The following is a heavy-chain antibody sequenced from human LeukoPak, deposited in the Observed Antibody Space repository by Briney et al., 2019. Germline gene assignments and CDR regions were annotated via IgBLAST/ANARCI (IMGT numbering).Heavy chain of an antibody. D-gene: IGHD6-13*01. V-gene: IGHV4-38-2*02. CDR3: ARGYSSSPHDAFDI. CDR2: IYHSGST. Sequence: SETLSLTCTVSGYSISSGYYWGWIRQPPGKGLEWIGSIYHSGSTNYNPSLKSRVTISVDKSKNQFSLKLSSVTAADTAVYYCARGYSSSPHDAFDIWGQGTMVTVSS. J-gene: IGHJ3*02. CDR1: GYSISSGYY.